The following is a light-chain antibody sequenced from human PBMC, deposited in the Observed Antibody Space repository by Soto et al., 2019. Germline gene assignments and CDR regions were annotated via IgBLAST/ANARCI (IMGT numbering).Light chain of an antibody. V-gene: IGKV3-15*01. CDR3: QQYNIWPLWT. J-gene: IGKJ1*01. CDR1: QSVSSSY. Sequence: EIVMTQSPATLSVSPGERATLSCRASQSVSSSYLAWYQQKPGQPPRLLIYAASTRATDVPARFSGGGSETEFTLTISSLQSEDFAVYFCQQYNIWPLWTFGQGTKVDIK. CDR2: AAS.